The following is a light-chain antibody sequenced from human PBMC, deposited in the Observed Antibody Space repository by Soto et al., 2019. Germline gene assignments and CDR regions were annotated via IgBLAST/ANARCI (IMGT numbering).Light chain of an antibody. CDR3: GTWDSSLSAVV. CDR1: SSNIGNNY. J-gene: IGLJ2*01. V-gene: IGLV1-51*02. CDR2: ENN. Sequence: QSVLMQPPSVSAAPGQKVTISCSGSSSNIGNNYVSWYQQLPGTAPKLLIYENNKRPSGIPDRFSGSKSGTSATLGITGLQTGDGADYYCGTWDSSLSAVVFGGGTKLTVL.